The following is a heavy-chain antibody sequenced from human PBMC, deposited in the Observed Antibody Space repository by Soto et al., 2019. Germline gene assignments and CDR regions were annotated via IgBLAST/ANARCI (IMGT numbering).Heavy chain of an antibody. CDR3: ARGTLHDYGDYVDYYYMDV. Sequence: GGSLRLSCKESGFTFSNYGMHWVRQAPGKGLEWVAVIWYDGSNKYYADSVRGRFTISRDNSKNTLYLQMNSLRAEDTAVYYCARGTLHDYGDYVDYYYMDVWGKGTTVTVSS. D-gene: IGHD4-17*01. J-gene: IGHJ6*03. CDR2: IWYDGSNK. CDR1: GFTFSNYG. V-gene: IGHV3-33*01.